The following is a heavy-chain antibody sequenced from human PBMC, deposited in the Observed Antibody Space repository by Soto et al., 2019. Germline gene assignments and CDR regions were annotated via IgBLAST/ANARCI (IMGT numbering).Heavy chain of an antibody. V-gene: IGHV3-23*01. D-gene: IGHD6-6*01. CDR3: AKGMTGIYSSSSTAYYYYGMDV. J-gene: IGHJ6*02. Sequence: GGSLRLSCAASGLTFSSYAMSWVRQAPGKGLEWVSAISGSGGSTYYADSVKGRFTISRDNSKNTLYLQMNSLRAEDTAVYYCAKGMTGIYSSSSTAYYYYGMDVSGQGTTVTVSS. CDR1: GLTFSSYA. CDR2: ISGSGGST.